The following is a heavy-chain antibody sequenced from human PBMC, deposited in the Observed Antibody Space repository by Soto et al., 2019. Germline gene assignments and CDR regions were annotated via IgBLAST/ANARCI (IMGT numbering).Heavy chain of an antibody. J-gene: IGHJ5*02. CDR2: ISRSSSYI. CDR3: ATQNWFDP. V-gene: IGHV3-21*01. CDR1: GFTFSSYS. Sequence: PGGSLRLSCAASGFTFSSYSMNWVRQAPGKGLEWVSLISRSSSYIYYAGSVKGRFTISRDNAKNSLYLQMNSLRAEDTAVYYCATQNWFDPWGQGTLVTVSS.